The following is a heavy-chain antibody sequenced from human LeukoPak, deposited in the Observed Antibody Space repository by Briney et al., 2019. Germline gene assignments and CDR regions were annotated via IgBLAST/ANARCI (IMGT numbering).Heavy chain of an antibody. CDR1: GFTFSSYS. Sequence: GGSLRLSCAASGFTFSSYSMNWVRQAPGKGLEWVSSISSSRSYIYYADSVKGRFTISRDNAKNSLYLQMNSLRAEDTAVYYCARETRDGYNYFGYWGQGTLVTVSS. J-gene: IGHJ4*02. V-gene: IGHV3-21*01. CDR3: ARETRDGYNYFGY. D-gene: IGHD5-24*01. CDR2: ISSSRSYI.